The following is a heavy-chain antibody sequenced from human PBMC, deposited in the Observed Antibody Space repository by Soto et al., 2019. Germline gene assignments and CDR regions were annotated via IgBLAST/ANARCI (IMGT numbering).Heavy chain of an antibody. Sequence: EVQLVESGGGLVQPGGSLRLSCEASGFTLSSYSMNWARQAPGQGLEWVSYISSSSSTIYYPDFVKGRFTISRDNAKNTRYLQMNSLGDEDTAGYYCARDNPRSSGWDVWGQGTTVTVSS. CDR3: ARDNPRSSGWDV. J-gene: IGHJ6*02. CDR2: ISSSSSTI. V-gene: IGHV3-48*02. CDR1: GFTLSSYS.